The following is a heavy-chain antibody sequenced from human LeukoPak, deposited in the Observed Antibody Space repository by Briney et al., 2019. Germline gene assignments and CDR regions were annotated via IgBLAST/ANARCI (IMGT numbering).Heavy chain of an antibody. CDR3: ARDHGPRVDY. Sequence: SETLSLTCTVSGGPISSGSYYWSWIRQPAGKGLEWIGRIYTSGSTNYNPSLKSRVTISVDTSKNQFSLKLSSVTAADTAVYYCARDHGPRVDYWGQGTLVTVSS. CDR2: IYTSGST. V-gene: IGHV4-61*02. D-gene: IGHD4-17*01. CDR1: GGPISSGSYY. J-gene: IGHJ4*02.